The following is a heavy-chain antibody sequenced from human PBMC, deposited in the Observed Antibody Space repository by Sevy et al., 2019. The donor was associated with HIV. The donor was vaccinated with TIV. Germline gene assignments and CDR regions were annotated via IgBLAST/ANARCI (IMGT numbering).Heavy chain of an antibody. CDR1: GGSISSYY. D-gene: IGHD5-12*01. CDR2: IYTSGST. J-gene: IGHJ4*02. Sequence: SETLSLTCTVSGGSISSYYWSWIRQPAGKGLEWIGRIYTSGSTNYNPSLKSRVTMSVDTSKNQFSLKLSSVTAADTAVYCCARDLDSGYEGGRGGFDYWGQGTLVTVSS. CDR3: ARDLDSGYEGGRGGFDY. V-gene: IGHV4-4*07.